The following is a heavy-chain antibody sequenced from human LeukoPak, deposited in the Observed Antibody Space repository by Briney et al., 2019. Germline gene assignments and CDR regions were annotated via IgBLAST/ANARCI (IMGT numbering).Heavy chain of an antibody. V-gene: IGHV5-51*01. CDR1: GYSFTSYW. J-gene: IGHJ5*02. Sequence: GEPLKISCKGSGYSFTSYWIGWVRQMPGKGLEWMGIIYPGDSDTRYSPSFQGQVTISADKSISTAYLQWSSLKASDTAMYYCARHVYYYDSSGTNWFDPWGQGTLVTVSS. D-gene: IGHD3-22*01. CDR2: IYPGDSDT. CDR3: ARHVYYYDSSGTNWFDP.